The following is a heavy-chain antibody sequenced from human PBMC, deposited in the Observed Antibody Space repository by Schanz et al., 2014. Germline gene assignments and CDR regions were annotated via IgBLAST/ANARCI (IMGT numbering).Heavy chain of an antibody. V-gene: IGHV3-33*06. CDR3: AKDMHKDYGGKPQAFDI. Sequence: QVQLVESGGGVVQPGRSLRLSCAASGFTFSSYGMHWVRQAPGKGLEWVAVIWYDGNNKFYADSVKGRFIISRDNSKNKLDLQMTSLTDEDTALYYCAKDMHKDYGGKPQAFDIWGQGTMVTVSS. J-gene: IGHJ3*02. CDR1: GFTFSSYG. CDR2: IWYDGNNK. D-gene: IGHD4-17*01.